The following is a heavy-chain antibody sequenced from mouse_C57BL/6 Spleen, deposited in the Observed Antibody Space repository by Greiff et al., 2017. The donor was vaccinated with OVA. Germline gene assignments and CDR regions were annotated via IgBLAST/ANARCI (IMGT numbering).Heavy chain of an antibody. V-gene: IGHV5-17*01. CDR1: GFTFSDYG. CDR3: ATLRGYAMDY. J-gene: IGHJ4*01. D-gene: IGHD1-1*01. CDR2: ISSGSSTI. Sequence: EVHLVESGGGLVKPGGSLKLSCAASGFTFSDYGMHWVRQAPEKGLEWVAYISSGSSTIYYADTVKGRFTISRDNAKNTLFLQMTSLRSEDTAMYYCATLRGYAMDYWGQGTSVTVSS.